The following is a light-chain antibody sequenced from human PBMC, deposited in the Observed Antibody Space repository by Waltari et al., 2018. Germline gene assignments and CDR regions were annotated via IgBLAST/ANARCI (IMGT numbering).Light chain of an antibody. CDR1: SSDVGAYKY. J-gene: IGLJ1*01. CDR2: DVS. V-gene: IGLV2-14*03. Sequence: QSALTQPASVSGSPGQSITISCTETSSDVGAYKYVSWYQQHPGKLPKLMIYDVSKRPSGVSNRFSGSKSGNTASLTISGLQAEDEADYFCSSYTSTYLFGTATKVTVL. CDR3: SSYTSTYL.